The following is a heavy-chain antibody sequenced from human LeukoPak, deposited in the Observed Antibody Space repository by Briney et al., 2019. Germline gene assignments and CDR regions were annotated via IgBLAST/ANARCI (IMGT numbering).Heavy chain of an antibody. J-gene: IGHJ4*02. CDR2: IGGGAGST. Sequence: GGSLRLSCAASGFTFSSYAMSWVRQAPGKGLEWVSVIGGGAGSTYYADSVKGRFTISRDNSKNTLYLQMNSLRAEDTAVYYCAKLPAPLTDYWGQGTLVTVSS. V-gene: IGHV3-23*01. CDR1: GFTFSSYA. CDR3: AKLPAPLTDY.